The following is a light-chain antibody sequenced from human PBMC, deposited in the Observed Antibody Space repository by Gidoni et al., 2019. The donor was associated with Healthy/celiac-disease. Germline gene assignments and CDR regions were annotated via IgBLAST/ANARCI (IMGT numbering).Light chain of an antibody. V-gene: IGKV1-8*01. Sequence: AIRMTQSPSSFSASTGDRVTITFRASQGISSYLAWYQQKPGKAPKLLIYAASTLQSGVPSRFSGSGSGTDFTLTISCLQSEDFATDYCQQYYSYPVTFGQGTRLEIK. CDR3: QQYYSYPVT. CDR2: AAS. J-gene: IGKJ5*01. CDR1: QGISSY.